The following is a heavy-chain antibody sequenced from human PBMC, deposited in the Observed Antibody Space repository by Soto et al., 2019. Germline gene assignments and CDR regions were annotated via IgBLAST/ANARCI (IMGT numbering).Heavy chain of an antibody. CDR1: GYNFRHYY. V-gene: IGHV5-51*01. CDR3: PKQRKATTAVGQMSFAA. D-gene: IGHD5-12*01. Sequence: PGGSRKISCQASGYNFRHYYIAWVRQKPGRGLEWGGLIYPCDSDVRYSPSVQGQVSISVERSTDTAFLQWNSLKASDSGTYYCPKQRKATTAVGQMSFAAWGQGTLVTVSS. J-gene: IGHJ5*02. CDR2: IYPCDSDV.